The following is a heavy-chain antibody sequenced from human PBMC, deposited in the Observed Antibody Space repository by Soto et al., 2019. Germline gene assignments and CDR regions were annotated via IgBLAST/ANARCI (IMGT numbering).Heavy chain of an antibody. CDR2: IYYSGST. D-gene: IGHD3-10*01. CDR3: ARGQNYYGSGSYRAWFEP. CDR1: GGSISSYY. J-gene: IGHJ5*02. Sequence: SETLSLTCTVSGGSISSYYWSWIRQPPGKGLEWIGYIYYSGSTNYNPSLKSRVTISVDTSKNQFSLKLSSVTAADTAVYYCARGQNYYGSGSYRAWFEPWGQGTLVTVSS. V-gene: IGHV4-59*01.